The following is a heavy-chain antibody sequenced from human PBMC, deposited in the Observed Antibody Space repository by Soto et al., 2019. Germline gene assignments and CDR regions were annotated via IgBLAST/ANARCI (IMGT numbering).Heavy chain of an antibody. J-gene: IGHJ5*02. D-gene: IGHD2-15*01. CDR1: GFTVSSNY. CDR3: ARGGGSGGSCYDWFDP. V-gene: IGHV3-53*01. CDR2: IYSGGST. Sequence: PGGSLRLSCAASGFTVSSNYMSWVRQAPGKGLEWVSVIYSGGSTYYADSVKGRFTISRDNAKNSLYLQMNSLRAEDTAVYYCARGGGSGGSCYDWFDPWGQGTLVTVSS.